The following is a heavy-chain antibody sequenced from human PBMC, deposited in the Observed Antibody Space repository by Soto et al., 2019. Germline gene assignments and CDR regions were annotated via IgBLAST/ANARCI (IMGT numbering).Heavy chain of an antibody. CDR3: SRDLAAAGTV. D-gene: IGHD6-13*01. J-gene: IGHJ4*02. V-gene: IGHV3-74*01. CDR2: INSDGSST. CDR1: GFTFSSHW. Sequence: GGSLRLSCAASGFTFSSHWVHWVRQAPGKGLVWVSRINSDGSSTSYADSVKGRFTISRDNAENTLYLQMNSLRAEDTAVYFCSRDLAAAGTVWGQGTRVTVSS.